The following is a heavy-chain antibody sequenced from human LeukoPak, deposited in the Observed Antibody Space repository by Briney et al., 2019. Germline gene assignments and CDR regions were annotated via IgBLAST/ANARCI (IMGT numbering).Heavy chain of an antibody. CDR2: ISGSGATT. V-gene: IGHV3-23*01. Sequence: GGSLRLSCAASGFTFSVYAMTWVRQSPGKGLEWVSAISGSGATTYYGDSVKGRFTISRDNSKNTLYLQMNSLRAEDTAVYYCAKERTNFDYWGQGTLVAVSS. CDR3: AKERTNFDY. D-gene: IGHD2-8*01. CDR1: GFTFSVYA. J-gene: IGHJ4*02.